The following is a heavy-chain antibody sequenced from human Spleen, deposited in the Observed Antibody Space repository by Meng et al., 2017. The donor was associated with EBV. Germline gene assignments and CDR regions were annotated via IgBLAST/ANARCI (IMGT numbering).Heavy chain of an antibody. V-gene: IGHV4-39*01. CDR2: VHYTGST. CDR3: ARPFPSWQSPRLDPFGA. Sequence: RESGPGLVKPSANLPSPCTVSGDSISSFSYWGWIRQPPGRGLEWIGSVHYTGSTYYSPSLKSRVTVSVDTSKNQFSLRLTSVTAADTAVYYCARPFPSWQSPRLDPFGAWGQGTLVTVSS. D-gene: IGHD6-19*01. CDR1: GDSISSFSY. J-gene: IGHJ5*02.